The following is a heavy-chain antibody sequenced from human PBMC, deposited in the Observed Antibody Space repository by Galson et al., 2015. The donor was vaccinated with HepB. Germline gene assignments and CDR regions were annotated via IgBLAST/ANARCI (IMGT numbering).Heavy chain of an antibody. CDR1: GYTFTTYA. CDR2: INTNTGNP. D-gene: IGHD3-10*01. Sequence: SVKVSCKASGYTFTTYALNWVRQAPGQGLEWMGWINTNTGNPTYAQGFTGRFVFSLDTSVSTSYLQISSLKAEDTAVYYCARTPYYGSGSHYNAWFDPWGQGTLVTVSS. V-gene: IGHV7-4-1*02. J-gene: IGHJ5*02. CDR3: ARTPYYGSGSHYNAWFDP.